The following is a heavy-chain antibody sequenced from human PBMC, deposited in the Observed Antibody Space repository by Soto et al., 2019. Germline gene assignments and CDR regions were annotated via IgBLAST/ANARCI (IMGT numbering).Heavy chain of an antibody. V-gene: IGHV4-34*01. CDR2: INHSGST. CDR1: GGSFSGYY. D-gene: IGHD3-3*01. J-gene: IGHJ4*02. CDR3: ARKDKYYDFWSGP. Sequence: SETLSLTCAVYGGSFSGYYWSWIRQPPGKGLEWIGEINHSGSTNYNPSLKSRVTISVDTSKNQFSLKLSSVTAADTAVYYCARKDKYYDFWSGPWGQGTLVTAPQ.